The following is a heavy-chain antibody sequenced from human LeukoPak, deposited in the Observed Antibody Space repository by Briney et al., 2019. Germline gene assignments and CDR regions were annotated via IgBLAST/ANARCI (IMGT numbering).Heavy chain of an antibody. D-gene: IGHD5-18*01. V-gene: IGHV1-69*02. J-gene: IGHJ6*03. CDR2: IIPILGIA. CDR3: ARGLKIRGYSYGYGYYYYMDV. Sequence: SVKVSCKASGGTFSSYTISWVRQAPGQGLEWMGRIIPILGIANYAQKFQGRVTITADKSTSTAYMELSSLRSEDTAVYYCARGLKIRGYSYGYGYYYYMDVWGKGTTVTVSS. CDR1: GGTFSSYT.